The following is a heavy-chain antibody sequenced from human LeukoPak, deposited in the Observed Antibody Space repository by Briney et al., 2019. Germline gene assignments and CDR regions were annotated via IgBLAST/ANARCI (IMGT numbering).Heavy chain of an antibody. Sequence: SVKVSCKASGGTFSSYAISWVRQAPGQGLEWMGRIIPILGIANYAQKFQGRVTITADKSTSTAYMELSSLRSEDTAVYYCARDLGSGSYHTDAFDIWGQGTMVTVSS. V-gene: IGHV1-69*04. CDR2: IIPILGIA. D-gene: IGHD1-26*01. J-gene: IGHJ3*02. CDR3: ARDLGSGSYHTDAFDI. CDR1: GGTFSSYA.